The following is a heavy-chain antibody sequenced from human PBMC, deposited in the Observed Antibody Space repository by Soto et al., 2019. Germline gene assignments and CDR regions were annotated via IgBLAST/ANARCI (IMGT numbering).Heavy chain of an antibody. Sequence: QVQLVESGGGVVQPGRSLRLSCAASGFTFSNFGMHWVRQAPGKGLEWVAVIWYDGSNEYYADSVKGRFTISRDNSKNTLYLQMNRLRAEDTAVYYCARLNTGWYFDLWGRGTLVTVSS. CDR2: IWYDGSNE. V-gene: IGHV3-33*01. CDR3: ARLNTGWYFDL. J-gene: IGHJ2*01. D-gene: IGHD4-17*01. CDR1: GFTFSNFG.